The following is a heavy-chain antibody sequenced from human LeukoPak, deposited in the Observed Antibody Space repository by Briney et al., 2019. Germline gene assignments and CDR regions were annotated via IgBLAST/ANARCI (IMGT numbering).Heavy chain of an antibody. D-gene: IGHD6-6*01. CDR1: GFTFSNYG. J-gene: IGHJ4*02. V-gene: IGHV3-30*02. CDR3: AKVRIAARLFDY. CDR2: IRNDGSRK. Sequence: GGSLRLSCAASGFTFSNYGMHWVRQAPGKGLEWVAFIRNDGSRKYYADSVKGRFTISRDNSKNTLYLQMSNLRTEDTAVYYCAKVRIAARLFDYWGQGTLVTVSS.